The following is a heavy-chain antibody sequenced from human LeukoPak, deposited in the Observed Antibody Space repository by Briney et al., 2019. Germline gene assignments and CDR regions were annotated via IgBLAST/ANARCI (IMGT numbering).Heavy chain of an antibody. Sequence: SVKLSCKASGGTFSSYAISWVRQAPGQGLEWMGGIIPIFGTENYAQKFQGRVTITADESTSTAYMELSSRRSEDTALYYCARGPRRGYSYVQDFYYCGQETLVTVSS. D-gene: IGHD5-18*01. CDR2: IIPIFGTE. J-gene: IGHJ4*02. CDR1: GGTFSSYA. V-gene: IGHV1-69*01. CDR3: ARGPRRGYSYVQDFYY.